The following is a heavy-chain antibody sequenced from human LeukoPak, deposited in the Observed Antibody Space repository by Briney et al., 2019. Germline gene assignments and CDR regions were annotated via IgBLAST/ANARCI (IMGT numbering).Heavy chain of an antibody. V-gene: IGHV3-30*18. CDR1: GFTFSSYG. Sequence: GGSLRLSCAASGFTFSSYGMHWVRQAPGKGLEWVAVISYDGSNKYYADSVKGRFTISRDNSKNTLYLQMNSLRAEGTAVYYCAKDPRYCSSTSCRYYYYGMDVWGKGITVTVSS. D-gene: IGHD2-2*01. J-gene: IGHJ6*04. CDR2: ISYDGSNK. CDR3: AKDPRYCSSTSCRYYYYGMDV.